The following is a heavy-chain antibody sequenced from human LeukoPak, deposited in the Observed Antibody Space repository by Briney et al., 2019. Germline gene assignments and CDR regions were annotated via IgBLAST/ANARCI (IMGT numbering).Heavy chain of an antibody. CDR3: ARGRGGEAYCGGDCYSGVFSWFDP. Sequence: GGSLRLSCAASGFTFSTYAMSWVRQAPGKGLEWVSAISGSGGSTYYADSVKGRFTISRDNSKNTLYLQMNSLRAEDTAVYYCARGRGGEAYCGGDCYSGVFSWFDPWGQGTLVTVSS. J-gene: IGHJ5*02. V-gene: IGHV3-23*01. D-gene: IGHD2-21*02. CDR1: GFTFSTYA. CDR2: ISGSGGST.